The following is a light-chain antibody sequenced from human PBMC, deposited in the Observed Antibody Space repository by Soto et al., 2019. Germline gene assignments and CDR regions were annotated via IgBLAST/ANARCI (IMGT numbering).Light chain of an antibody. CDR2: DKS. Sequence: VMTLSPNTLSASIAERVSLSCRVSQNVNHDLTLYHQTPGQAPRRLVYDKSSRAPVVPASFSGSETGTDFTLTINSLQSEDFGVYYCQQYNNGPPSTFGQGTLPEI. V-gene: IGKV3-15*01. CDR3: QQYNNGPPST. CDR1: QNVNHD. J-gene: IGKJ5*01.